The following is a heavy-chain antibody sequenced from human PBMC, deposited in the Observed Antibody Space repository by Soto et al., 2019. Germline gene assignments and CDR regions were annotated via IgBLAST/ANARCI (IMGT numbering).Heavy chain of an antibody. D-gene: IGHD3-10*01. V-gene: IGHV4-59*01. CDR1: GGSISSYY. J-gene: IGHJ4*02. CDR3: ARARRPDYYGSGSYDD. Sequence: SETLSLTCTVSGGSISSYYWSWIRQPPGKGLEWIGYIYYSGSTNYNPSLKSRVTISVDTSKNQFSLKLSSVTAADTAVYYCARARRPDYYGSGSYDDWGQGTLVTVSS. CDR2: IYYSGST.